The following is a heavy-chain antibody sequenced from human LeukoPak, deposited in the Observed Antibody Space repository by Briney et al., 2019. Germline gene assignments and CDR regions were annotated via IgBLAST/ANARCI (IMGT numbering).Heavy chain of an antibody. J-gene: IGHJ6*02. D-gene: IGHD2-15*01. CDR2: ISYDESDK. CDR1: GFTFSNYG. CDR3: AKGVVAATSAAYYGMDV. Sequence: GGSLRLSCAASGFTFSNYGMHWVRQAPGKGLEWVAVISYDESDKYYADSVKGRFTISRDNSKNTLYLQMNSLRPEDTAVYYCAKGVVAATSAAYYGMDVWGQGTTVTVSS. V-gene: IGHV3-30*18.